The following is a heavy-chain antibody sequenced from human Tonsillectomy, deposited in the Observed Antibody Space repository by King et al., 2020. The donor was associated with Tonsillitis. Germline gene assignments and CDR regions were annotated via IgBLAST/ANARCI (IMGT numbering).Heavy chain of an antibody. Sequence: QLVQTGAEVKKPGASVKVSCKASGYTFTNYDINWVRQGAGQGLEWMGWMDPSSGDADYSQKFQGRVAMTRNTSISTAYMEFRSLRSEDTAVYYCARGVDFWGQGTLVTVSS. CDR2: MDPSSGDA. J-gene: IGHJ4*02. CDR3: ARGVDF. V-gene: IGHV1-8*02. CDR1: GYTFTNYD.